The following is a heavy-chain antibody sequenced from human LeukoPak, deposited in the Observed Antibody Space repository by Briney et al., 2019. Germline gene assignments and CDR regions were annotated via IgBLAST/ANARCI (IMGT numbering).Heavy chain of an antibody. V-gene: IGHV4-4*07. CDR2: IYTSGST. Sequence: SETLSLTCTVSGGSISSYYWNWIRQPAGKGLEWIGRIYTSGSTNYNPSLKSRVTMSVDTSKNQFSLKLSSVTAADTAVYYCARENYYGSGSYPTDYWGQGTLVTVSS. CDR1: GGSISSYY. CDR3: ARENYYGSGSYPTDY. J-gene: IGHJ4*02. D-gene: IGHD3-10*01.